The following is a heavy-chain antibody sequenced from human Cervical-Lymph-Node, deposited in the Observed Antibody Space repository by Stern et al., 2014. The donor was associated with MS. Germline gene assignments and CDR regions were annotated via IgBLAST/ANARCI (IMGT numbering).Heavy chain of an antibody. J-gene: IGHJ6*02. Sequence: EVHLVESGGGLVQPGRSLRLSCAASGFTFDDYAMHWVRQAPGKGLEWVSGISWNSGSMGYADSVKGRFTISRDNAKNSLYLQMNSLRAEDTALYYCTKTAYSNSSHGMDVWGQGTTVTVSS. CDR2: ISWNSGSM. D-gene: IGHD6-6*01. CDR3: TKTAYSNSSHGMDV. V-gene: IGHV3-9*01. CDR1: GFTFDDYA.